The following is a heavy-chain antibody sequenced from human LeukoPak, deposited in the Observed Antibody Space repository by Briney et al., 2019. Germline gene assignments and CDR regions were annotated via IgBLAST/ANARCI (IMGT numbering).Heavy chain of an antibody. Sequence: GGSLRLSCAASGFTFSSYGMHWVRQAPGKGLEWVAVISYDGSNKYYVDSVKGRFTISRDNSKNTVYLQMNSLRAEDTAVYYCAKDFGEFLRLGELSLNYWGQGTLVTVSS. CDR1: GFTFSSYG. V-gene: IGHV3-30*18. CDR3: AKDFGEFLRLGELSLNY. CDR2: ISYDGSNK. J-gene: IGHJ4*02. D-gene: IGHD3-16*02.